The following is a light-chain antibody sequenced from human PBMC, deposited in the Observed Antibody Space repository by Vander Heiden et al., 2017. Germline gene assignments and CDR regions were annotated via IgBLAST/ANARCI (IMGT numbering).Light chain of an antibody. CDR2: AAS. J-gene: IGKJ1*01. Sequence: DIQMTQSPSSVSASVGDRVTITCRASQDISSWLAWYQQKPGKAPNLLIYAASSLQSGVPSRFSGSGSGTDFTLTISSLQPEDFATYYCHQANSFPRTFGQGTKVEIK. V-gene: IGKV1-12*01. CDR1: QDISSW. CDR3: HQANSFPRT.